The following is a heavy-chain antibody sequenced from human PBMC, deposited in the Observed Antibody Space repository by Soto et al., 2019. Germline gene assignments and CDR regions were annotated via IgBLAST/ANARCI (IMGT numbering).Heavy chain of an antibody. CDR3: AKEAHLAYFDY. J-gene: IGHJ4*02. CDR1: GFTFSSYA. V-gene: IGHV3-23*01. Sequence: GGSMRLSCAASGFTFSSYAMSWVRQAPGKGLEWVSTISGSGASTYYADSVKGRFTISRDISKDTLYLQMNSLRAEDTAVYYCAKEAHLAYFDYWGQGTLVTVS. CDR2: ISGSGAST.